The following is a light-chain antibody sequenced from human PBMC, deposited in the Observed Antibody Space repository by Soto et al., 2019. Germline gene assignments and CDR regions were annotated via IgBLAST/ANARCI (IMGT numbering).Light chain of an antibody. J-gene: IGKJ4*01. CDR1: QSVSSN. V-gene: IGKV3-15*01. Sequence: EKVMTQSPSTLSVSTGERATLSCRASQSVSSNLAWYQQKPGQAPRLLIFGASTRATGIPARFSGSGSGTDFTLTISSLQSEDFAVYYCQQYNNWPLTFGGGTKVDIK. CDR2: GAS. CDR3: QQYNNWPLT.